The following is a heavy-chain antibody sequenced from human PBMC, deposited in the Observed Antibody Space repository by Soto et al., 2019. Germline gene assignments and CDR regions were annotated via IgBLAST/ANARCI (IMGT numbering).Heavy chain of an antibody. CDR3: ANLPVYGSGFAC. V-gene: IGHV3-9*01. J-gene: IGHJ4*02. CDR2: ISGNGASI. D-gene: IGHD3-10*01. CDR1: GFTFDAYA. Sequence: EVQLVESGGGLVQPGRYLRLSCAASGFTFDAYAIHWVRQAPGRGRERVAGISGNGASIGYADSVKGRFTISRDSAKNCLHRQLRRLGSEDTALDSGANLPVYGSGFACGGKGTLVTVSS.